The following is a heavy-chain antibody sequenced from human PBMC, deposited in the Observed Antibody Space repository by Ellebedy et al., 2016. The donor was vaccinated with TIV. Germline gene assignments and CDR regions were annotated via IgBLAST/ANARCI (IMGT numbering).Heavy chain of an antibody. CDR2: ISGSGGST. V-gene: IGHV3-23*01. J-gene: IGHJ5*02. CDR1: GFTFISYA. CDR3: AVGRPNYGDFPS. Sequence: GESLKISXAASGFTFISYAMTWVRQAPGKGLEWVSTISGSGGSTYSAHSVKGRFSISRDTSKNTLFLQMNSLRADDTAIYYCAVGRPNYGDFPSWGQGTLVTVSS. D-gene: IGHD4-17*01.